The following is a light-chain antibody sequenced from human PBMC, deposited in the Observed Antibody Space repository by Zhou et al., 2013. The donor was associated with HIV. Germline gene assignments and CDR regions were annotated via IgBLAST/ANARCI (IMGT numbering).Light chain of an antibody. CDR3: QQYSSSPRGYS. Sequence: EIVMTQSPATLSVSPGERGTLSCRASQSVSSNLAWYQQKPGQAPRLLIYAASSRATGIPDRFSGSGSGTDFTLTISRLEPEDFAMYYCQQYSSSPRGYSFGLGDQAGDQT. V-gene: IGKV3-20*01. CDR1: QSVSSN. CDR2: AAS. J-gene: IGKJ2*01.